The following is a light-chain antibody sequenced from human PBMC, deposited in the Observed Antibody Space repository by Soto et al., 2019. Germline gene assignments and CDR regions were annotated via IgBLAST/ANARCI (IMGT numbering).Light chain of an antibody. CDR3: QQRSNWRVT. CDR2: DAS. CDR1: QSVSSY. Sequence: EIVLTQSPATLSLSPGERATLSCRASQSVSSYLAWYQQKPGQAPRPLIYDASNRATGIPAMFSGSGSGTDFTLTISSLEPEDFAVYYCQQRSNWRVTFGGGTKVDIK. J-gene: IGKJ4*01. V-gene: IGKV3-11*01.